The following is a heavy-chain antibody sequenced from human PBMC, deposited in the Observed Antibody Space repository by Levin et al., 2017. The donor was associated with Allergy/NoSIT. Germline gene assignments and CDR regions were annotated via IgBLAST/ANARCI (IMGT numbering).Heavy chain of an antibody. J-gene: IGHJ6*02. V-gene: IGHV3-7*01. D-gene: IGHD3-16*01. CDR3: ARVNGMYYYYYGMDV. CDR2: IKKDGTEK. Sequence: GGSLRLSCAASGFSFSSYLMSWVRQAPGKGLEWVANIKKDGTEKYYVDSVKGRFTISRDNAKNSLYLQMNSLRAEDTAVYYCARVNGMYYYYYGMDVWGQGTTVTVSS. CDR1: GFSFSSYL.